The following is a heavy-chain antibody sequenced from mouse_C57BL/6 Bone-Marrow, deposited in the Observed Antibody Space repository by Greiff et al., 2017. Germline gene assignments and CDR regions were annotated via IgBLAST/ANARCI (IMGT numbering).Heavy chain of an antibody. CDR1: GYTFTSYW. J-gene: IGHJ2*01. CDR2: IYPGSGST. CDR3: ARNIVITTVVANYFDY. V-gene: IGHV1-55*01. D-gene: IGHD1-1*01. Sequence: QVQLQQSGAELVKPGASVKMSCKASGYTFTSYWITWVKQRPGQGLEWIGDIYPGSGSTNYNEKFKSKATLTVDTSSSTAYMQLSSLTSEDSAVYYCARNIVITTVVANYFDYWGQGTTLTVSS.